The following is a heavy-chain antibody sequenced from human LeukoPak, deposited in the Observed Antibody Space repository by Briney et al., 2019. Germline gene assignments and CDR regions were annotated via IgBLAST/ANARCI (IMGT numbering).Heavy chain of an antibody. D-gene: IGHD3-22*01. J-gene: IGHJ3*02. CDR2: IYPGDSDT. Sequence: GESLKISCKGSGYSFTKYWIGWVRQMPGKGLEWMGIIYPGDSDTRYSPSFQGQVTISADKSISTAYLQWSSLKASDTAMYYCARPLYYYDSSGYYESAFDIWGQGTMVTVSS. CDR3: ARPLYYYDSSGYYESAFDI. CDR1: GYSFTKYW. V-gene: IGHV5-51*01.